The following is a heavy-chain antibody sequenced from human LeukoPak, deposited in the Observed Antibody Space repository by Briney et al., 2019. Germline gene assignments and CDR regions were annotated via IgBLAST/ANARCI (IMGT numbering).Heavy chain of an antibody. J-gene: IGHJ4*02. V-gene: IGHV4-34*09. CDR3: ARDDLPLLLTTVVTHYFDY. CDR1: GESFSGYY. Sequence: SETLSLTFAVHGESFSGYYWSWIRQPPGKGLEWIGYIYYSGSTYYNPSLKSRVTISVDTSKNQFSLKLSSVTAADTAVYYCARDDLPLLLTTVVTHYFDYWGQGTLVTVSS. D-gene: IGHD4-23*01. CDR2: IYYSGST.